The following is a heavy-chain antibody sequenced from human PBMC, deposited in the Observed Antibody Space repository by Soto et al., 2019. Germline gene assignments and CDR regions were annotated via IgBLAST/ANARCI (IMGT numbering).Heavy chain of an antibody. D-gene: IGHD6-19*01. CDR3: ARGPSSPPLNLFEP. Sequence: PSETLSLTCTVSGGSISSYYWSWIRQPPGKGLEWIGYIYYSGSTNYNPSLKSRVTISLDRSKNQFSLKLSSITAAGTAVYYRARGPSSPPLNLFEPWGQGTLVTVSS. V-gene: IGHV4-59*01. J-gene: IGHJ5*02. CDR2: IYYSGST. CDR1: GGSISSYY.